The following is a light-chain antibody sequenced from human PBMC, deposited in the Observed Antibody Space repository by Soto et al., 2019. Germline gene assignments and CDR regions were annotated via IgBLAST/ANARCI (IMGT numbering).Light chain of an antibody. J-gene: IGKJ1*01. V-gene: IGKV1-33*01. CDR2: AAS. Sequence: DIQMTQSPSSLSASVGDRVTITCQASQDMSKYLNWYQQKPGKAPKLLIYAASNLETGAPSRFSGSGSGTDFTFAIASLQPEDIATYFCQQYDTLPWTFGQGTKVEIK. CDR1: QDMSKY. CDR3: QQYDTLPWT.